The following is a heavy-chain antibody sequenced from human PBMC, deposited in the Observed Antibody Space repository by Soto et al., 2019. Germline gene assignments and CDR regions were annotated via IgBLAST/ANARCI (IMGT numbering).Heavy chain of an antibody. J-gene: IGHJ5*02. V-gene: IGHV2-5*02. CDR2: IYWDDDK. CDR1: GFSLSTSGVG. D-gene: IGHD3-10*02. Sequence: QITLKESGPTLVKPTQTLTLTCTFSGFSLSTSGVGVGWIRQPPGKALEWLALIYWDDDKRYSPSLKSRLTTPRAPPKNRVVLTITTLNPVATAKNSCPPSRNNVPGIAGSDPWGQGTLSPSPQ. CDR3: PPSRNNVPGIAGSDP.